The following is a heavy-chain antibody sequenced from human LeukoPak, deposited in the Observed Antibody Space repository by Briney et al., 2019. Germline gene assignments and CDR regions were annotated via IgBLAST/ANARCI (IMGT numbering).Heavy chain of an antibody. J-gene: IGHJ6*02. CDR1: GGSISSYY. D-gene: IGHD3-22*01. Sequence: SETLSLTCTVSGGSISSYYWSWIRQPAGKGLEWIGRIYTSGSTNYNPSLKSRVTMSVDTSKNQFSLKLSSVIAADTAVYYCARDYYDSSGYWGYYYGMDVWGQGTTVTVSS. CDR2: IYTSGST. V-gene: IGHV4-4*07. CDR3: ARDYYDSSGYWGYYYGMDV.